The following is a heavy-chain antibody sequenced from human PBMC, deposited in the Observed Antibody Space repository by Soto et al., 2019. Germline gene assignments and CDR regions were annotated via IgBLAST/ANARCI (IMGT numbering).Heavy chain of an antibody. V-gene: IGHV1-18*01. CDR1: GYTFTSYG. CDR2: ISAYNGNT. CDR3: ARDTPEYYCDSSGPQVYYYYGMDV. J-gene: IGHJ6*02. Sequence: VASVKVSCKASGYTFTSYGISWVRQAPGQGLEWMGWISAYNGNTNYAQKLQGRVTMTTDTSTSTAYMELRSLRSDDTAVYYCARDTPEYYCDSSGPQVYYYYGMDVWGQGTTVTVS. D-gene: IGHD3-22*01.